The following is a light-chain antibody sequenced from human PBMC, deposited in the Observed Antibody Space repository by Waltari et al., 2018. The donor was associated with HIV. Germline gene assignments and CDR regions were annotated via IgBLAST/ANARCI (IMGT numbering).Light chain of an antibody. CDR3: SSYTSSSPL. CDR1: SSDVGVSNY. CDR2: EVS. Sequence: QSALTQPASVSGSPGQSITISCTGTSSDVGVSNYVSWYQHHPGRAPKLMIYEVSNRPSGVSNRFSGSKSGNTASLTISGLQAEDEADYYCSSYTSSSPLFGGGTKLTVL. J-gene: IGLJ2*01. V-gene: IGLV2-14*01.